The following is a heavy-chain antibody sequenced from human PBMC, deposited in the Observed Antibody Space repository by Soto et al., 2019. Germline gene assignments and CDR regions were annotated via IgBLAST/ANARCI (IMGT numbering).Heavy chain of an antibody. J-gene: IGHJ4*02. V-gene: IGHV4-59*08. CDR2: IYYSGGA. CDR1: GDSISSYY. Sequence: SETLSLTCTVSGDSISSYYWSWIRQPPGKGLEWVGYIYYSGGAYYNPSLKSRVTISVDTSKNQFSLKLSSVTAADTAVYYCASGLGPFDYWGQGTLVTVS. CDR3: ASGLGPFDY. D-gene: IGHD3-16*01.